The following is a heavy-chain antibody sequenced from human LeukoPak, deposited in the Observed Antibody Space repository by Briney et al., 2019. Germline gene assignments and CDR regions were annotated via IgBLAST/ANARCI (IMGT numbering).Heavy chain of an antibody. CDR1: GFTFSSYA. D-gene: IGHD3-16*01. CDR3: VKMSQRQGGFDY. J-gene: IGHJ4*02. V-gene: IGHV3-23*01. Sequence: PGGSLRLSCAASGFTFSSYAMSWVRQAPGKGLEWVSAISGSGGSTYYADSVKGRFTISRDNSENRLYLQMSSLRAEDTAVYYCVKMSQRQGGFDYWGQGALVTVSS. CDR2: ISGSGGST.